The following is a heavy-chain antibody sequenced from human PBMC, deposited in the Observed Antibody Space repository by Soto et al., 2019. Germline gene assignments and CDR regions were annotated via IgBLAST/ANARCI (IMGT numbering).Heavy chain of an antibody. Sequence: SETLSLTCAVSGGSIRSNNWWSWIRQPPGKGLEWIGSIYYSGSTYYNPSLKSRATISVDTSKNQFSLKLSSVTAADTAVYYCARHIRLRQWLGNWFDPWGQGTLVTVSS. J-gene: IGHJ5*02. D-gene: IGHD6-19*01. CDR3: ARHIRLRQWLGNWFDP. V-gene: IGHV4-39*01. CDR2: IYYSGST. CDR1: GGSIRSNNW.